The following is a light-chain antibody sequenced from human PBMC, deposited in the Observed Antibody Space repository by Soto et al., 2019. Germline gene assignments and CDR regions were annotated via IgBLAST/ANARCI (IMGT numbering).Light chain of an antibody. J-gene: IGKJ2*01. V-gene: IGKV3-20*01. CDR1: QSVTGTN. CDR3: HQYGSSLGT. CDR2: DAV. Sequence: IVLTQSPVTLSLSPGEGATLSCRASQSVTGTNLAWYQQRAGQAPRLLIYDAVRRATGIPDRFSGSGSGTDFTLTISRLXXXXXAVYYCHQYGSSLGTFGQGTKVEV.